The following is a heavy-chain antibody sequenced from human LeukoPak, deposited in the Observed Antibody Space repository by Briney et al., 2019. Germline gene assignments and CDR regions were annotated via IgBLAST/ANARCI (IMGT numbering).Heavy chain of an antibody. CDR1: GGSISSSSYY. CDR2: IYYSGST. J-gene: IGHJ4*02. CDR3: AREYSSSPDY. D-gene: IGHD6-6*01. Sequence: SETLSLTCTVSGGSISSSSYYCAWIRQPPGKGLERIGRIYYSGSTYYNPSLKSRVTISVGTSKNQFSLKLSSVTAADTAVYYCAREYSSSPDYWGQGTLVTVSS. V-gene: IGHV4-39*02.